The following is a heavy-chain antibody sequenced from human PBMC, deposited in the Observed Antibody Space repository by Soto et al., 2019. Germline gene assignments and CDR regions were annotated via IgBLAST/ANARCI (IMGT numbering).Heavy chain of an antibody. CDR2: INSDASHT. J-gene: IGHJ5*02. V-gene: IGHV3-74*01. CDR1: GFTFSTYW. D-gene: IGHD2-2*01. Sequence: EVQLVESGGGLVQPGGSLRLSCAASGFTFSTYWMHWIRQVPGKGLEWVSRINSDASHTYYADSVKGRFTISRGNGKNSLHLEMNSLRAEDTAVYYWVRGGHCITTSCYGYWFDPWGQGTLVTVSS. CDR3: VRGGHCITTSCYGYWFDP.